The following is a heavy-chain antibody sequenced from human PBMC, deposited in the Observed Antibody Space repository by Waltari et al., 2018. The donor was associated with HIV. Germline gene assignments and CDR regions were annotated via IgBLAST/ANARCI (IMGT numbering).Heavy chain of an antibody. V-gene: IGHV1-8*01. CDR2: MSPNSGKT. Sequence: QVQLVQSGAEVKLPAASLKVSCRTSGYDFTTFDINWVRQASGQGLEWMGWMSPNSGKTGYARKFQGRVIMTSDSSIDTAYLELSSLTSHDTAVYYCARSRPGAVFGDNWGQGTLVTVSS. CDR3: ARSRPGAVFGDN. CDR1: GYDFTTFD. D-gene: IGHD3-3*01. J-gene: IGHJ4*02.